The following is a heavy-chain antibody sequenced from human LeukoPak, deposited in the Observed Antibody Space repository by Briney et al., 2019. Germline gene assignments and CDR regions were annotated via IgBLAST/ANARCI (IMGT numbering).Heavy chain of an antibody. D-gene: IGHD6-13*01. Sequence: GASVKVSCKASGYTFTGYYMHWVRQAPGQGLEGMGWINPNSGGTNYAQKFQGRVTMTRDTSMSTAHMELSRLRSQHTAVYYCAREGNRIAAVYWGQGTLVTVSS. CDR3: AREGNRIAAVY. J-gene: IGHJ4*02. CDR2: INPNSGGT. V-gene: IGHV1-2*02. CDR1: GYTFTGYY.